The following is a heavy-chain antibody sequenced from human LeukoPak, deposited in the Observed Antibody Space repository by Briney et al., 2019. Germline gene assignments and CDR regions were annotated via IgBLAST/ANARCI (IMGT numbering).Heavy chain of an antibody. D-gene: IGHD1-14*01. CDR1: GFTVSSNY. V-gene: IGHV3-74*01. CDR2: INSDGSST. CDR3: ARDLDLRAGNPNQI. Sequence: PGGSLRLSCAASGFTVSSNYMSWVRQAPGKGLVWVSRINSDGSSTSYADSVKGRFTISRDNAKNTLYLQMNSPRAEDTAVYYCARDLDLRAGNPNQIWGQGTMVTVSS. J-gene: IGHJ3*02.